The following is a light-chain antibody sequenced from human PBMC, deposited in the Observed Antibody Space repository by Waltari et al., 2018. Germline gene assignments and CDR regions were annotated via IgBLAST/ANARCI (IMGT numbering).Light chain of an antibody. CDR2: DAS. V-gene: IGKV1-33*01. CDR1: KDISNY. J-gene: IGKJ2*01. CDR3: QQYDNPYT. Sequence: DIQLTQSPSYLSAPVGDRVTITCQASKDISNYLNWYQQKPGKAPKLLIYDASNLETGVPSRFSGSGSGTDFTFTISSLQPEDIATYYCQQYDNPYTFGQGTKLEIK.